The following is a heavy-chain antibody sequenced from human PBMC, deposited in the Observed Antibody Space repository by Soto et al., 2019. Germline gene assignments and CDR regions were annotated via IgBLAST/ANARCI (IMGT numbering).Heavy chain of an antibody. V-gene: IGHV4-31*03. D-gene: IGHD3-10*01. CDR1: GGSISSGGYY. Sequence: SETLSLTCTVSGGSISSGGYYWSWIRQHPGKGLEWIGYIYYSGSTYYNPSLKSRVTISVDTSKNQFSLKLSSVTAADTAVYYCARDERITMVRGVPKGMDVWGQGTTVTVSS. J-gene: IGHJ6*02. CDR2: IYYSGST. CDR3: ARDERITMVRGVPKGMDV.